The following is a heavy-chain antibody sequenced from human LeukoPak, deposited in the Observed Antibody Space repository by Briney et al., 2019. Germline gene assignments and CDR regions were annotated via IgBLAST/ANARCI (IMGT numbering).Heavy chain of an antibody. Sequence: ASVKASCKASGYTFTSYDINWVRQATGQGLEWMGWMNPNSGNTGYAQKFQGRVTMTRNTSISTAYMELSSLRSEDTAVYYCARGSVRGHYYYYYGMDVWGQGTTVTVSS. J-gene: IGHJ6*02. CDR2: MNPNSGNT. CDR1: GYTFTSYD. CDR3: ARGSVRGHYYYYYGMDV. D-gene: IGHD3-10*01. V-gene: IGHV1-8*01.